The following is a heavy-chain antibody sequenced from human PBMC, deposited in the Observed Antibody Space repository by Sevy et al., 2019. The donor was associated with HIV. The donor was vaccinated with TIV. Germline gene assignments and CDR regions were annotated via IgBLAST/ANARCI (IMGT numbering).Heavy chain of an antibody. CDR2: IRSKANSYAT. Sequence: GGSLRLSCAASGFTFSGSAMHWVRQASGKGLEWVGRIRSKANSYATAYAASVKGRFTISRDDSKNTAYLQMNSLKTEDTAVYYCINGIVGATSSPYWGQGTLVTVSS. CDR1: GFTFSGSA. J-gene: IGHJ4*02. D-gene: IGHD1-26*01. V-gene: IGHV3-73*01. CDR3: INGIVGATSSPY.